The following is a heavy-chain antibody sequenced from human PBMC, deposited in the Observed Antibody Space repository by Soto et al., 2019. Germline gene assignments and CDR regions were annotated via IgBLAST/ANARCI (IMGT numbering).Heavy chain of an antibody. D-gene: IGHD3-9*01. Sequence: GASVKVSCKASGYTFTSYDINWVRQATGQGLEWMGWMNPNSGNTGYAQKFQGRVTMTRNTSISTAYMELSSLRSEDTAVYYCARVSFERDAFDIWGQGTMVTVS. CDR3: ARVSFERDAFDI. CDR2: MNPNSGNT. J-gene: IGHJ3*02. CDR1: GYTFTSYD. V-gene: IGHV1-8*01.